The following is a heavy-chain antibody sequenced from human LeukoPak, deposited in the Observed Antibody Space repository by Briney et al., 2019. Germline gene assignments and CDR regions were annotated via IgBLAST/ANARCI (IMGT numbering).Heavy chain of an antibody. CDR1: GFTFSSYG. CDR3: ARPNSSGWYMGHFDY. Sequence: PGGSLRLSCAASGFTFSSYGMHWVRQAPGEGLEWVAVISYDGSNKYYADSVKGRFTISRDNSKNTLYLQMSSLRAEDTAVYYCARPNSSGWYMGHFDYWGQGTLVTVSS. D-gene: IGHD6-19*01. V-gene: IGHV3-30*03. J-gene: IGHJ4*02. CDR2: ISYDGSNK.